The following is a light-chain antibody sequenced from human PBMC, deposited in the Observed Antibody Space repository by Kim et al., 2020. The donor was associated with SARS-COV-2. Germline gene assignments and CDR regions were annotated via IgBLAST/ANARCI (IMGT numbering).Light chain of an antibody. J-gene: IGKJ3*01. Sequence: DIQMTQSPSSLSASVGDSVTIACRAGQNIDKYLNWYRQIPGKAPELLIYGASSLQSGVPSRFSGSGSGTDFTLTITSLRSDDFATYYCQQTYSARPFTFGPGTKVDIK. CDR3: QQTYSARPFT. V-gene: IGKV1-39*01. CDR1: QNIDKY. CDR2: GAS.